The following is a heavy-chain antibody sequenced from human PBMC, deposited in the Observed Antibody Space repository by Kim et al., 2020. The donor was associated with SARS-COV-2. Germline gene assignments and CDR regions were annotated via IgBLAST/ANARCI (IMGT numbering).Heavy chain of an antibody. Sequence: GGSLRLSCAASGFTFSSYSMNWVRQAPGKGLEWVSSISSSSSYIYYADSVKGRFTISRDNAKNSLYLQMNSLRAEDTAVYYCARVPSISEGAFDIWGQGTMVTVSS. J-gene: IGHJ3*02. CDR3: ARVPSISEGAFDI. CDR1: GFTFSSYS. CDR2: ISSSSSYI. D-gene: IGHD2-21*01. V-gene: IGHV3-21*01.